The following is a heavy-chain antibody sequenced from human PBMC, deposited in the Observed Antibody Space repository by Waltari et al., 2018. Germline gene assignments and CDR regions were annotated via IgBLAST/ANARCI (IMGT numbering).Heavy chain of an antibody. CDR3: ARFGSAYPNWFHP. V-gene: IGHV4-59*01. CDR2: VYSDGST. D-gene: IGHD3-3*01. J-gene: IGHJ5*02. CDR1: GYSIGSFH. Sequence: QVQLQESGPGLVKPSENLSLTCTVSGYSIGSFHWSWIRQTPGKGLEWIGDVYSDGSTSYNPSLRSRVIISIDTSKNQFSLRLTSVTAADTAMYYCARFGSAYPNWFHPWGQGILVTVSS.